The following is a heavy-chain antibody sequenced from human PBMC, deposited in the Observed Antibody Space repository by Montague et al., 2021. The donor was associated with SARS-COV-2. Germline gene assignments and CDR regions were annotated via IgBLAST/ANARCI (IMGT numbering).Heavy chain of an antibody. D-gene: IGHD5-12*01. V-gene: IGHV6-1*01. Sequence: CAISGDSVSSHSAAWNWLRQSPSRGLEWLGRTYYRSKWYNDYAVSVKSRITINPDTSKNQFSLQLNSVTPEDTAVYYCARQPLGYDFVYYYYGMDVWGQGTTVTVSS. CDR1: GDSVSSHSAA. CDR3: ARQPLGYDFVYYYYGMDV. CDR2: TYYRSKWYN. J-gene: IGHJ6*02.